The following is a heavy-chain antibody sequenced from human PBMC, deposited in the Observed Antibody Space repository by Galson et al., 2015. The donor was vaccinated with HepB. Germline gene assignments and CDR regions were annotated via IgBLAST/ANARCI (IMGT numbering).Heavy chain of an antibody. D-gene: IGHD2-21*02. CDR2: ISGSGGST. V-gene: IGHV3-23*01. CDR1: GFTFSSYA. Sequence: SLRLSCAASGFTFSSYAMSWVRQAPGKGLEWVSAISGSGGSTYYADSVKGRFTISRDNSKNTLYLQMNSLRAEDTAVYYCAKDGYFPGQRVVVTAFDYWGQGTLVTVSS. CDR3: AKDGYFPGQRVVVTAFDY. J-gene: IGHJ4*02.